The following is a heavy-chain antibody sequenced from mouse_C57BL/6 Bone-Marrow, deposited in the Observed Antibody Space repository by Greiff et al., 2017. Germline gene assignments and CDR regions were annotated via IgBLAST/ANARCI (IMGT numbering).Heavy chain of an antibody. J-gene: IGHJ1*03. CDR3: ARDAGVYYYGSSYFPV. D-gene: IGHD1-1*01. CDR2: INYDGSST. CDR1: GFTFSDYY. V-gene: IGHV5-16*01. Sequence: EVHLAESEGGLVQPGSSMKLSCTATGFTFSDYYAAWGRQVPEKGLEWVANINYDGSSTDYLASLKSRFIISRDNAKNILYLQMSSLKSEDTATYYCARDAGVYYYGSSYFPVRGTAATYPVS.